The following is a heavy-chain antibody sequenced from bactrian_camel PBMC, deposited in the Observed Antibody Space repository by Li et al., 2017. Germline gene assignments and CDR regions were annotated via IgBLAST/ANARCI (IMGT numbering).Heavy chain of an antibody. Sequence: QLVESGGGLVQPGGSLRLSCAASGFTFSVYGMSWVRQAPGKGLEWVSSINSISGRTFYADSVKGRFTISRDNDKNTLYLQLDSLKTEDTAMYYCANRAGGWYEYNYWGQGTQVTVS. CDR3: ANRAGGWYEYNY. J-gene: IGHJ4*01. CDR1: GFTFSVYG. V-gene: IGHV3S40*01. D-gene: IGHD6*01. CDR2: INSISGRT.